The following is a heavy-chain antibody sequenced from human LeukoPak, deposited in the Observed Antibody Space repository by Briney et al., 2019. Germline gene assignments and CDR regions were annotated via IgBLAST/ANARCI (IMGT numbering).Heavy chain of an antibody. CDR2: IRGSGGST. V-gene: IGHV3-23*01. CDR1: GFTLSSYA. CDR3: AKVNLVATFAFDY. D-gene: IGHD5-12*01. J-gene: IGHJ4*02. Sequence: PGGSLRLSWAASGFTLSSYAMSWVRQAPKKGREWVSAIRGSGGSTYYADSVKGRFTISRDNSKNTLYLQMNSLRAEDTAVYYCAKVNLVATFAFDYWGQGTLVTVSS.